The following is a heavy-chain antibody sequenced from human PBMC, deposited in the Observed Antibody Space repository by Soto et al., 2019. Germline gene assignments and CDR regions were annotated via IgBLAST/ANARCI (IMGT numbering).Heavy chain of an antibody. CDR3: ARNLLDYNFWSGYAPGY. J-gene: IGHJ4*02. CDR1: GFTFSSYA. D-gene: IGHD3-3*01. Sequence: GGSLRLSCAASGFTFSSYAMYWVRQAPGKGLEWVAFISYHGSNKYYADSVEGRFTISRDNSKSTLYLQMNSLRAADTAVYYCARNLLDYNFWSGYAPGYWGQRSLDTGSS. V-gene: IGHV3-30-3*01. CDR2: ISYHGSNK.